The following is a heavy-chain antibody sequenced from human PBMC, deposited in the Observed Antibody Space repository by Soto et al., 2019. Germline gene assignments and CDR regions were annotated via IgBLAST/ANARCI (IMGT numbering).Heavy chain of an antibody. CDR3: AKEAEENGNVPIPGDN. V-gene: IGHV3-23*01. D-gene: IGHD1-1*01. CDR2: LSGSGTMR. J-gene: IGHJ4*02. CDR1: GFSFRNYA. Sequence: PVGSVRLACAASGFSFRNYAMTWVRQAPGKGLEWVSGLSGSGTMRYYADSVRGRFIISRDNAKNTLFLQMDNLRVEDSAVYYCAKEAEENGNVPIPGDNWGQGTPVTVSS.